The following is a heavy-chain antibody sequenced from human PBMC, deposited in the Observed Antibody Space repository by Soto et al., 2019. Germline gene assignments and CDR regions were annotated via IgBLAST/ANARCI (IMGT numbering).Heavy chain of an antibody. V-gene: IGHV1-18*01. CDR1: GYPFVNYG. D-gene: IGHD1-26*01. CDR2: ISAYSSNT. CDR3: ARGPLGASPHLDY. Sequence: QVQLVQSGVEVKKPGASVKVSCKASGYPFVNYGITWVRQAPGQGLEWMGWISAYSSNTPYAPNLHGRVTMTTETSTHTAYMELRSLRSDDTAVYFCARGPLGASPHLDYWGQGTLVIVSS. J-gene: IGHJ4*02.